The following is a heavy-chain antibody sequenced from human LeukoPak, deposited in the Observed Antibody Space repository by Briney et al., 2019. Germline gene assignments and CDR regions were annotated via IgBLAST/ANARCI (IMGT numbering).Heavy chain of an antibody. J-gene: IGHJ4*02. CDR2: IIPIFGTA. Sequence: GASVKVSCKASGGTFSSYAISWVRQAPGQGLEWMGRIIPIFGTANHAQKFQGRVTITTDESTSTAYTELSSLRSEDTAVYYCARDLGGSSGYWGQGTLVTVSS. D-gene: IGHD2-15*01. CDR3: ARDLGGSSGY. CDR1: GGTFSSYA. V-gene: IGHV1-69*05.